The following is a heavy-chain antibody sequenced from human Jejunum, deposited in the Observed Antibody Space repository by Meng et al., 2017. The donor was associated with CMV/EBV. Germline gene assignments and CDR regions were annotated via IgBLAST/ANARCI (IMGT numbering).Heavy chain of an antibody. J-gene: IGHJ6*02. CDR1: GYY. CDR2: INPKSGGT. D-gene: IGHD2-2*01. Sequence: GYYMHWVRQDPGQGLEWMAWINPKSGGTNYAQKFQGRVTMTRDTSISTAYMELSRLRSDDTAMYYCVREGFCSTTSCFRPYGMDVWGQGTTVTVSS. CDR3: VREGFCSTTSCFRPYGMDV. V-gene: IGHV1-2*02.